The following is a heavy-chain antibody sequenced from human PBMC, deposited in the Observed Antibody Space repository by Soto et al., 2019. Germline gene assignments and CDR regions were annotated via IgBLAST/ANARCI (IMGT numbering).Heavy chain of an antibody. D-gene: IGHD2-15*01. CDR1: GYTFISYA. J-gene: IGHJ4*02. CDR2: INPGNGDT. Sequence: ASVKVSCKASGYTFISYAMHWVRQAPGQSLEWMGWINPGNGDTKYSQTLQGRVTLTRDTSANTAYMELTNLNSADTAVYYCAAGGGGSRYWGQGTLVTVSS. CDR3: AAGGGGSRY. V-gene: IGHV1-3*01.